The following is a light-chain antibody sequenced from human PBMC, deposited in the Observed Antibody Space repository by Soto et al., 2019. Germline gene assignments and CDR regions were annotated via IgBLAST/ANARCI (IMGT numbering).Light chain of an antibody. J-gene: IGKJ2*03. V-gene: IGKV1-39*01. CDR2: SAT. Sequence: DIQMTQSPSSVSASVGDRVTITCRTSQSFSNYLAWYQHRPGKAPKLLIYSATVLQSGVPSRFSGSGSGTDFTLTISRLQPEDSATYYCQQSYYIPRSFGQGTKLEIK. CDR1: QSFSNY. CDR3: QQSYYIPRS.